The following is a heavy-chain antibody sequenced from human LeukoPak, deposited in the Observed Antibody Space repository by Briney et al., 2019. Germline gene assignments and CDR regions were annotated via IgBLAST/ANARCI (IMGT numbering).Heavy chain of an antibody. Sequence: PSETLSLTCTVSGGSISSYYWSWIRQPPGKGLEWIGYIYYSGSTNYNPSLKSRVTISVDTSKNQFSLKLSSVTAADTAVYYCARGCLNYDILTGYHNWFDPWGQGTLVTVSS. J-gene: IGHJ5*02. D-gene: IGHD3-9*01. CDR3: ARGCLNYDILTGYHNWFDP. CDR2: IYYSGST. CDR1: GGSISSYY. V-gene: IGHV4-59*12.